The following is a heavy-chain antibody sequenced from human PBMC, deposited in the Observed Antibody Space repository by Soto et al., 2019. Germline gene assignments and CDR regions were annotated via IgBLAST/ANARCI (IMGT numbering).Heavy chain of an antibody. V-gene: IGHV1-2*04. Sequence: GASVKVSCKASGYTFTGYYMHWVRQAPGQGLEWMGWINPNSGGTNYAQKFQGWVTMTRDTSISTAYMELSRLRSDDTAVYYCARGGARTDHYGPGLHDAFDLRGQGTLVTVPS. D-gene: IGHD3-10*01. J-gene: IGHJ3*01. CDR1: GYTFTGYY. CDR2: INPNSGGT. CDR3: ARGGARTDHYGPGLHDAFDL.